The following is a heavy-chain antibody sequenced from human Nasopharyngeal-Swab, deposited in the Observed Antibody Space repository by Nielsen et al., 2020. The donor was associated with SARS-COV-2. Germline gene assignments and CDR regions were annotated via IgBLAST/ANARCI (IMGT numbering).Heavy chain of an antibody. CDR3: ARGMGVTMIAVPSRMYFDL. CDR1: GFTFSSYA. V-gene: IGHV3-30-3*01. D-gene: IGHD3-22*01. CDR2: ISYDGSNK. J-gene: IGHJ2*01. Sequence: GESLKISCAASGFTFSSYAMRWVRQAPGKGLEWVAVISYDGSNKYYADSVKGRFTISRDNAKNSLYLQMNSLRAEDTAVYYCARGMGVTMIAVPSRMYFDLWGRGTLVTVSS.